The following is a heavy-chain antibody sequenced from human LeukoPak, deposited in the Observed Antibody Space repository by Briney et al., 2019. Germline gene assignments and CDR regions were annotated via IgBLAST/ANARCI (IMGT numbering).Heavy chain of an antibody. V-gene: IGHV1-2*02. CDR3: ARGSGGRSTNCQRCRFFDF. Sequence: ASVKVSCNASGYTFTSYDINWVRQAPGQGLEWMGWINANSGGTNYAQKFQGRVTMTKDTSISTVYMELTRLRSDDTAVYYCARGSGGRSTNCQRCRFFDFWGQGTLVTVSS. CDR2: INANSGGT. CDR1: GYTFTSYD. D-gene: IGHD2-15*01. J-gene: IGHJ4*02.